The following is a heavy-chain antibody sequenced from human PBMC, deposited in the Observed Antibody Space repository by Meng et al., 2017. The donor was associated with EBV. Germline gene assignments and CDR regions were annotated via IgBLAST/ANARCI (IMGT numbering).Heavy chain of an antibody. V-gene: IGHV1-2*06. D-gene: IGHD6-13*01. CDR1: GYTFTGYY. J-gene: IGHJ5*02. CDR3: AKGADLAAAGTFWFDP. Sequence: QGGGVQAGAGVKKPGASVKVSCKASGYTFTGYYMHWVRQAPGQGLEWMGRINPNSGGTNYAQKFQGRVTMTRDTSISTAYMELSRPRSDDTAVYYCAKGADLAAAGTFWFDPWGQGTLVTVSS. CDR2: INPNSGGT.